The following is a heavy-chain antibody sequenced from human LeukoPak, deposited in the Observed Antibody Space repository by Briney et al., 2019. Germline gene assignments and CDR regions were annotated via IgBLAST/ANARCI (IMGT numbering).Heavy chain of an antibody. V-gene: IGHV3-30-3*01. J-gene: IGHJ6*02. CDR2: ISYDGSNK. CDR1: GFTFSSYA. CDR3: GRGMDV. Sequence: GGSLRLSCAASGFTFSSYAMHWVRQAPGKGLEWVAVISYDGSNKYYADSVKGRFTISRDNSKNTLYLQMNSLRAEDTAVYYCGRGMDVWGQGTTVTVSS.